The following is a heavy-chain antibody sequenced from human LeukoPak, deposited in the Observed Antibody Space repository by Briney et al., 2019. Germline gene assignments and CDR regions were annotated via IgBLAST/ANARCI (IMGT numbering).Heavy chain of an antibody. Sequence: PSETLSLTCTVSGGSSSDTSYYWAWIRQPPGKGLEWIGSIYFSETKYNPSLKSRITISGDASKKQFSLKLSSVTAAGTAVYYCASPSKLVISRGGFDMWGQGTMVTVS. CDR2: IYFSET. V-gene: IGHV4-39*01. D-gene: IGHD3-22*01. CDR3: ASPSKLVISRGGFDM. J-gene: IGHJ3*02. CDR1: GGSSSDTSYY.